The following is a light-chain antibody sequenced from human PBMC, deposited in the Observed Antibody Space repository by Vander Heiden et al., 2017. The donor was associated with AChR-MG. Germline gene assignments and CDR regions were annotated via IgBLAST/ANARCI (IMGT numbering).Light chain of an antibody. V-gene: IGKV4-1*01. J-gene: IGKJ3*01. CDR3: QQYYSTLGGFT. CDR1: QSILYSSNNKNY. CDR2: WAS. Sequence: DIVMTQSPDSLAVPLGERATINCKSSQSILYSSNNKNYLAWYQQKPGQPPKLLIYWASTRESGVPDRFSGSGSGTDFTLTISSLQAEDVAVYYCQQYYSTLGGFTFGPGTKVDIK.